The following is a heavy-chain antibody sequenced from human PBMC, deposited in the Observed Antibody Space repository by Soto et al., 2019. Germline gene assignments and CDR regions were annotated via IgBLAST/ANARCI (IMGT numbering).Heavy chain of an antibody. CDR1: GGSFSGYY. Sequence: PSETLSLTCAVYGGSFSGYYWSWIRQPPGKGLEWIGEINHSGSTNYNPSLKSRVTISVDTSKNQFSLKLSSVTAADTAVYYCARGLILTWLDPWGQGTLVTVSS. D-gene: IGHD6-19*01. J-gene: IGHJ5*02. CDR2: INHSGST. CDR3: ARGLILTWLDP. V-gene: IGHV4-34*01.